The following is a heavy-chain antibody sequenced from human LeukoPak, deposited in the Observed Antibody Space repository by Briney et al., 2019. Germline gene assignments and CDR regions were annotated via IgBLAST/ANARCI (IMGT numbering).Heavy chain of an antibody. CDR1: GFTFSSNW. V-gene: IGHV3-74*01. J-gene: IGHJ3*01. D-gene: IGHD2-2*01. Sequence: GGSLRLSCAASGFTFSSNWMHWVRQAPGKGLVWVSQINSDGSSTNYADSVKGRFTISRDNAKNTLYLQMNSLRAEDTAVYYCTRTEYCSPTSCKYASFWGQGTMVTVSS. CDR2: INSDGSST. CDR3: TRTEYCSPTSCKYASF.